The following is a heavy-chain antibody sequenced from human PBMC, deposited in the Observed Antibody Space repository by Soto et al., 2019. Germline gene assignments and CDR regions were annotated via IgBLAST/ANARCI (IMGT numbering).Heavy chain of an antibody. V-gene: IGHV3-73*01. CDR1: GFTFSGSA. J-gene: IGHJ4*02. CDR2: IRSKANSYAT. Sequence: GGSLRLSCAASGFTFSGSAMHWVRQASGKGLEWVGRIRSKANSYATAYAASVKGRFTISRDDSKNTAYLQMNSLKTEDTAVYYRTRSSPNDYWGQGTLVTVSS. CDR3: TRSSPNDY.